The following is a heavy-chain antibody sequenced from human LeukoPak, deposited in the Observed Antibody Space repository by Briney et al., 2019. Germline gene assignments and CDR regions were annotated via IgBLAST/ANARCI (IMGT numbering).Heavy chain of an antibody. Sequence: GGSLRLSCAASGFTFSSYDMHWVRQATGKGLEWVSAIGTAGDTYYPGSVKGRFTISRENAKNSLYLQRNSLRAGDTAVYYCARESYSRAFDIWGQGTMVTVSS. CDR2: IGTAGDT. J-gene: IGHJ3*02. V-gene: IGHV3-13*01. CDR3: ARESYSRAFDI. D-gene: IGHD6-13*01. CDR1: GFTFSSYD.